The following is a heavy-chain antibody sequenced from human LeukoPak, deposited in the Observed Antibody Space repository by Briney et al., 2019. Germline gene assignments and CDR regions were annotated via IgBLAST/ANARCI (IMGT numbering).Heavy chain of an antibody. CDR3: ARDLTKQWLASGDY. V-gene: IGHV7-4-1*02. D-gene: IGHD6-19*01. J-gene: IGHJ4*02. CDR2: INTNTGNP. CDR1: GYTFTSYA. Sequence: GASVKVSCKASGYTFTSYATNWVRQAPGQGLEWMGWINTNTGNPTYAQGFTGRFVFSLDTSVSTAYLQISSLKAEDTAVYYCARDLTKQWLASGDYWGQGTLVTVSS.